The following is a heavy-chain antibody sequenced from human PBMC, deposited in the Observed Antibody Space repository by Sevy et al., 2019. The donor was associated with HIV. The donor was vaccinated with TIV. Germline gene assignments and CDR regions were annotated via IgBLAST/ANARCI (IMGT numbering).Heavy chain of an antibody. CDR2: IKRDGSEK. V-gene: IGHV3-7*03. Sequence: GGSLRLSCAASGFTFSNYWMSWVRQAPGKGLEWVANIKRDGSEKYYVASVKDRFTISRDNAKNSLYLQMNSLRAEDTAVYYCARDCSSTSCLWGMDVWGQGTTVTVSS. J-gene: IGHJ6*02. CDR1: GFTFSNYW. CDR3: ARDCSSTSCLWGMDV. D-gene: IGHD2-2*01.